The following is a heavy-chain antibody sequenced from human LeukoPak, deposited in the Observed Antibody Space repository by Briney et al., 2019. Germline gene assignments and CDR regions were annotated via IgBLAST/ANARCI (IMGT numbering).Heavy chain of an antibody. V-gene: IGHV2-5*02. CDR2: IYWDDDK. CDR1: GFSLSTSGVG. CDR3: AHSGGYCSASTCYDHYDS. J-gene: IGHJ4*02. Sequence: ESGPTLVKPTQTLALTCSFSGFSLSTSGVGVAWIRQPPGKALEGLALIYWDDDKRYSPSLKSRLTIMRDTSNKQVVLIMTNMDPLDTATYYCAHSGGYCSASTCYDHYDSWGQGTLVTVSS. D-gene: IGHD2-15*01.